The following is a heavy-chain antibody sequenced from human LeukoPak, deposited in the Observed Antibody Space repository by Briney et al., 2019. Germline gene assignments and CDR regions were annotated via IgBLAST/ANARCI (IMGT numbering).Heavy chain of an antibody. CDR1: EFTFSIYA. D-gene: IGHD3-22*01. CDR2: ITSAGENT. J-gene: IGHJ4*02. CDR3: AKDRPNCYGSNGHYYRRDGDY. Sequence: GGSLRLSCAASEFTFSIYAMSWVRQAPGKGLEWVSSITSAGENTFYTGSVKGRFTISRDNSRNTLYLQMNSLRAEDTAIYYCAKDRPNCYGSNGHYYRRDGDYWGQGTLVTVSS. V-gene: IGHV3-23*01.